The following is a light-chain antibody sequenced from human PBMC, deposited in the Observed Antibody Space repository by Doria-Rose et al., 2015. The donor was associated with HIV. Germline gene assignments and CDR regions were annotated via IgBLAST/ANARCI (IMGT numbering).Light chain of an antibody. V-gene: IGKV2-28*01. CDR1: QSLLRTIGYNY. CDR3: MQALQTPYT. J-gene: IGKJ2*01. CDR2: LGS. Sequence: TQPPLSLPVTPGQPASISCRSSQSLLRTIGYNYLDWYLQKPGQSPQLLIYLGSNRASGVPDRFSGSGSGTDFTLKISRVEAEDVGVYYCMQALQTPYTFGQGTKLEIK.